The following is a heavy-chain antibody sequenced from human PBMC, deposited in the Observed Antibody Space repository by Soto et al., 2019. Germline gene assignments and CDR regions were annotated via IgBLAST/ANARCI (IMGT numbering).Heavy chain of an antibody. J-gene: IGHJ2*01. CDR2: IYYSGST. V-gene: IGHV4-59*08. D-gene: IGHD4-17*01. CDR3: ATSGVTTGRYWYFDL. Sequence: QVQLQESGPGLVKPSETLSLTCTAPGGSISSYYWSWIRQPPGKGLEWLGYIYYSGSTHYNPSLKGRATLSVDTSKNQCTQKLSSETAADTAVYYCATSGVTTGRYWYFDLWGRGTLVTVSS. CDR1: GGSISSYY.